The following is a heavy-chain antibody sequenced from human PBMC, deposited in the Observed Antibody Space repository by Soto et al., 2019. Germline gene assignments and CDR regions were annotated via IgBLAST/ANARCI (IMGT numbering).Heavy chain of an antibody. J-gene: IGHJ6*02. CDR2: ISWDGGST. Sequence: PGGSLRLSCAASGFTFDDYTMHWVRQAPGKGLEWVSLISWDGGSTYYADSVKGRFTISRDNSKNSLYLQMNSLRTEDTALYYCAREAVAGPYYYYGMDVWGQGTTVTVS. V-gene: IGHV3-43*01. CDR1: GFTFDDYT. D-gene: IGHD6-19*01. CDR3: AREAVAGPYYYYGMDV.